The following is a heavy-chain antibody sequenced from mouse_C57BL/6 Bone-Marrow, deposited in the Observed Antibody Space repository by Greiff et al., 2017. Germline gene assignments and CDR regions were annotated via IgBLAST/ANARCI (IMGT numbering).Heavy chain of an antibody. Sequence: EVKLMESGGDLVKPGGSLKLSCAASGFTFSSYGMSWVRQTPDKRLEWVATISSGGSYTYYPDSVKGRFTISRANAKNTLYLQMSSLKSEDTAMYYCARRATTVVATYYFDYWGQGTTLTVSS. J-gene: IGHJ2*01. CDR2: ISSGGSYT. V-gene: IGHV5-6*02. CDR1: GFTFSSYG. CDR3: ARRATTVVATYYFDY. D-gene: IGHD1-1*01.